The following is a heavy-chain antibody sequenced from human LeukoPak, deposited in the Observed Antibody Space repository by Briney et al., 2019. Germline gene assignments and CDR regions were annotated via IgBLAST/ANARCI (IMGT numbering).Heavy chain of an antibody. J-gene: IGHJ4*02. CDR3: ARGHSTYGGNSGFDY. CDR2: INHSGST. V-gene: IGHV4-34*01. Sequence: SETLSLTCAVYGGSFSGYYWSWIRPPPGKGLEWIGEINHSGSTNYNPSLKSRVTISVDTSKNQFSLKLSSVTAADTAVYYCARGHSTYGGNSGFDYWGQGTLVTVSS. D-gene: IGHD4-23*01. CDR1: GGSFSGYY.